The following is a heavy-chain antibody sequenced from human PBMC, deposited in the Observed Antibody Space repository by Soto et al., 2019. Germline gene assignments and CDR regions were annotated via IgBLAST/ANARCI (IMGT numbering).Heavy chain of an antibody. D-gene: IGHD2-15*01. CDR3: ARDRGYDAHDYYYNAMDV. CDR2: IRGFSPYT. CDR1: GFTFRTYT. J-gene: IGHJ6*02. V-gene: IGHV3-21*01. Sequence: EVQLVESGGGLVKPGGSPRLSCVASGFTFRTYTINWVRQAPGKGLEWVSGIRGFSPYTFYAESVKGRFTISRDNAKNSLYLQMNSLGVEDTAVYYCARDRGYDAHDYYYNAMDVWGQGTTVTVSS.